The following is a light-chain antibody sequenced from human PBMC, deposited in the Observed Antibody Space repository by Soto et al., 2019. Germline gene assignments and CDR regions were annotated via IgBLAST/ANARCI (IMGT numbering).Light chain of an antibody. V-gene: IGKV3-15*01. CDR2: DAS. J-gene: IGKJ1*01. CDR1: QNVSAN. CDR3: QQYHDWWT. Sequence: ETVMTQFPATLSVSPGERATLSCRASQNVSANLAWYRQIPGQAPRLLIYDASTRATGVPARFSGGGFGTEFTLTINSLQSDDFAVYYCQQYHDWWTFGQGAKVDIK.